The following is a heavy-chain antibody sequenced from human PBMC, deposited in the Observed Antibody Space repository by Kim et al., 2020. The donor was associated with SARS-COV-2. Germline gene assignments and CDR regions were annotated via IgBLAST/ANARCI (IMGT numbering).Heavy chain of an antibody. CDR1: GGSFSGYY. CDR2: INHSGST. Sequence: SETLSLTCAVYGGSFSGYYWSWIRQPPGKGLEWIGEINHSGSTNYNPSLKSRVTISVDTSKNQFSLKLSSVTAEDTAVYYCARWPQDYYGSGSYRPGDYWGQGTLVTVSS. D-gene: IGHD3-10*01. V-gene: IGHV4-34*01. CDR3: ARWPQDYYGSGSYRPGDY. J-gene: IGHJ4*02.